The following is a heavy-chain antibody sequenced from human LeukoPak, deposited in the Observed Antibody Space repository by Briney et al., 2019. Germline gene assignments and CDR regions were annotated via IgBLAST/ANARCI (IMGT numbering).Heavy chain of an antibody. D-gene: IGHD5-18*01. Sequence: ASVKVSCKASGYXFTSYYIHWVRQAPGQGLEWMGIINPSGGSTSYAQKFQGRVTMTRDTSTSTVYMELSSLKSEDTAVYYCARDTALVTAPVYYGMDVWGQGTTVTVSS. CDR2: INPSGGST. CDR1: GYXFTSYY. J-gene: IGHJ6*02. V-gene: IGHV1-46*01. CDR3: ARDTALVTAPVYYGMDV.